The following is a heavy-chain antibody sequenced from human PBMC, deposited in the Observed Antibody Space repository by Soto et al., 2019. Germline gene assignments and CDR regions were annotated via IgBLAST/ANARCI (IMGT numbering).Heavy chain of an antibody. CDR3: AKSRIAVAGTEWFDP. V-gene: IGHV1-46*03. D-gene: IGHD6-19*01. Sequence: ASVKVSCKASGYTFTSYYMHWVRQAPGQGLEWMGIINPSGGSTSYAQKFQGRVTMTRDTSTSTVYMELSSLRSEDTAVYYCAKSRIAVAGTEWFDPWGQGTLVTVSS. CDR2: INPSGGST. J-gene: IGHJ5*02. CDR1: GYTFTSYY.